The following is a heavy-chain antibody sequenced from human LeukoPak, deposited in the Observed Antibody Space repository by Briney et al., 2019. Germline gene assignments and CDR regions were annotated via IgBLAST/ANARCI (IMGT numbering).Heavy chain of an antibody. V-gene: IGHV4-61*02. J-gene: IGHJ6*03. D-gene: IGHD6-19*01. CDR1: GYSISSGYY. CDR2: IYTSGST. Sequence: TSETLSLTCTVSGYSISSGYYWSWIRQPAGKGLEWIGRIYTSGSTNYNPSLKSRVTISVDTSKNQFSLKLSSVTAADTAVYYCARGSSGWYVSYYYYYMDVWGKGTTVTISS. CDR3: ARGSSGWYVSYYYYYMDV.